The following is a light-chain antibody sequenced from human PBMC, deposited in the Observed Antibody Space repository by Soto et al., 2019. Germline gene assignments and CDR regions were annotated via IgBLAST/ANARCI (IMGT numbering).Light chain of an antibody. CDR3: QQSYSTPDT. Sequence: DIQMTQSPSSLSASVGDTVTITCRASQTISSYLNWYQQTPEKAPKLLIYAASTLQRGVPSRFTGSGSGTDFTLTISSLQPEDFATYYCQQSYSTPDTFGQGTQLEIK. J-gene: IGKJ2*01. V-gene: IGKV1-39*01. CDR1: QTISSY. CDR2: AAS.